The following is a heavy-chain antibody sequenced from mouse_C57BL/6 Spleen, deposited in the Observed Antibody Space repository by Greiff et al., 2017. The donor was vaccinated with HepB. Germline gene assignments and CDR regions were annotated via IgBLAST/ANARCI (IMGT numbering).Heavy chain of an antibody. CDR3: ARWGGTLYYAMDY. CDR2: IYPGSGNT. CDR1: GYTFTDYY. V-gene: IGHV1-76*01. J-gene: IGHJ4*01. Sequence: QVQLKQSGAELVRPGASVKLSCKASGYTFTDYYINWVKQRPGQGLEWIARIYPGSGNTYYNEKFKGKATLTAEKSSSTAYMQLSSLTSEDSAVYFCARWGGTLYYAMDYWGQGTSVTVSS. D-gene: IGHD4-1*01.